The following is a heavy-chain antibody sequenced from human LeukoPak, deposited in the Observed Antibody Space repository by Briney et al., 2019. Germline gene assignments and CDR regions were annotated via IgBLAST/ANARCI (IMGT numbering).Heavy chain of an antibody. Sequence: PSETLSLTCAVYGGSFSGYYWSWIRQPPGKGLEWIGEINHSGGTNYNPSLKSRVTISVDTSKNQFSLKLSSVTAADTAVYYCATRYYYDSSGYPVYYFDYWGQGTLVTVSS. CDR2: INHSGGT. CDR3: ATRYYYDSSGYPVYYFDY. D-gene: IGHD3-22*01. V-gene: IGHV4-34*01. CDR1: GGSFSGYY. J-gene: IGHJ4*02.